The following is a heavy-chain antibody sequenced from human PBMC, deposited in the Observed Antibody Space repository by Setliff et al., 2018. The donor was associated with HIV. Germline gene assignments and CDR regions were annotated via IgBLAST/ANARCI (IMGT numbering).Heavy chain of an antibody. D-gene: IGHD5-12*01. J-gene: IGHJ4*02. CDR3: ARVNSGGYNYKSFFDY. CDR1: GFTFSDYY. V-gene: IGHV3-11*05. CDR2: ISSSSTYT. Sequence: GGSLRLSCTASGFTFSDYYMSWIRQAPGKGLEWVSYISSSSTYTNYLDSVKGRFTISRDNAKDSLYLQMNSLRAEDTAVYYCARVNSGGYNYKSFFDYWGQGTLVTVSS.